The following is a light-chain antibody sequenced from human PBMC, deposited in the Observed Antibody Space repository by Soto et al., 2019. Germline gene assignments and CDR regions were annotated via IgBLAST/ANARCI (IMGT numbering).Light chain of an antibody. CDR3: QQYGVSAA. CDR2: NAS. J-gene: IGKJ1*01. CDR1: QSISSNY. V-gene: IGKV3-20*01. Sequence: EVVMTQSPRNQSMSTGERATLSCRASQSISSNYVAWYQQKPGQATRLLIYNASSRATVIPNRFSGSGSGTDFTLTISRLESEKLAVFYGQQYGVSAAFGQRTKQDIK.